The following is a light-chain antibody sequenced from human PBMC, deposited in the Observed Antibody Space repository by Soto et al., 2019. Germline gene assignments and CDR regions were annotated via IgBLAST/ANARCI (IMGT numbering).Light chain of an antibody. Sequence: ETVLTQSPGTLSLSPGERATLSCRASQTIRSNYLAWYRQTPCKAPRLLIYGASDRDTGIEDRFSGGGSGTDFTLIIRCLGPEDFALYCCQQYGRSPWTFGQGTTVDIK. CDR3: QQYGRSPWT. CDR1: QTIRSNY. J-gene: IGKJ1*01. CDR2: GAS. V-gene: IGKV3-20*01.